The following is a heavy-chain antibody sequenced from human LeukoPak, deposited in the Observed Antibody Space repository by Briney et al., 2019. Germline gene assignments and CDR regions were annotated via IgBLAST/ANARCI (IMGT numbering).Heavy chain of an antibody. CDR3: ARYIAAAGYWYFDL. CDR2: IGTAGDT. Sequence: GGSLRLSCAASGFTFSSYDMHWVRQATGKGLEWVSAIGTAGDTYYPGSVKGRFTISRENAKNSLYLQMNSLRAGDTAVYYCARYIAAAGYWYFDLWGRGTLVTVSS. CDR1: GFTFSSYD. V-gene: IGHV3-13*01. J-gene: IGHJ2*01. D-gene: IGHD6-13*01.